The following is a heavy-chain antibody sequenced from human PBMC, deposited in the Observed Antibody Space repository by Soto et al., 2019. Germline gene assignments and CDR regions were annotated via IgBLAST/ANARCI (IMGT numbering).Heavy chain of an antibody. Sequence: QVQLVESGGGVVQPGRSLRLSCAASGFTFSSYGMHWVRQAPGKGLEWVAVIWYDGTKEYYADSVKGRFTISRDNSKNTLYLQMMSLGAEDTAVYYCAGDYSSTGYGLHYWGQGTLVTVSS. CDR1: GFTFSSYG. CDR2: IWYDGTKE. CDR3: AGDYSSTGYGLHY. V-gene: IGHV3-33*01. D-gene: IGHD6-25*01. J-gene: IGHJ4*02.